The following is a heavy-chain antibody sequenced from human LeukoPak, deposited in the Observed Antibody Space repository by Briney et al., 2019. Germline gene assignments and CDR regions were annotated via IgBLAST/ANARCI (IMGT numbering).Heavy chain of an antibody. V-gene: IGHV3-23*01. J-gene: IGHJ5*02. Sequence: GGSLRLSCAASGFTFSSYAMNWVRQTPGKGLEWVSAINGRGDNTYYADSVKGRFTISRDNSKSTLFLQMNSLRAEDTAIYYCAKDRVSPGFNLFDPWGQGTLVTVSS. CDR3: AKDRVSPGFNLFDP. CDR2: INGRGDNT. CDR1: GFTFSSYA. D-gene: IGHD2/OR15-2a*01.